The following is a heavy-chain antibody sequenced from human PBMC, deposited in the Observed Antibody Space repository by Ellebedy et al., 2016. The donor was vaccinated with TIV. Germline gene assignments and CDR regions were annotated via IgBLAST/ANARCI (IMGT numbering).Heavy chain of an antibody. D-gene: IGHD5-12*01. J-gene: IGHJ4*02. Sequence: SETLSLTXAVYGGSFSGYYWSWIRQPPGKGLEWIGEINHSGSTNYNPPLKSRVTISVDTSKNQFSLKLSSVTAADTAVYYCAATMRDYWGQGTLVTVSS. CDR3: AATMRDY. CDR1: GGSFSGYY. CDR2: INHSGST. V-gene: IGHV4-34*01.